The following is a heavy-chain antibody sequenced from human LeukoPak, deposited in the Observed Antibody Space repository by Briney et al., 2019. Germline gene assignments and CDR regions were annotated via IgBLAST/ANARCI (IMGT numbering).Heavy chain of an antibody. V-gene: IGHV4-34*01. J-gene: IGHJ6*02. CDR1: GGSFSGYY. CDR2: INHSGST. Sequence: SETLSLTCTVYGGSFSGYYWSWIRQPPGKGLEWIGEINHSGSTNYNPSLKSRVTISVDTSKNQFSLKLSSVTAADTAVYNCARRVYYYGMDVWGQGTTVTVSS. CDR3: ARRVYYYGMDV.